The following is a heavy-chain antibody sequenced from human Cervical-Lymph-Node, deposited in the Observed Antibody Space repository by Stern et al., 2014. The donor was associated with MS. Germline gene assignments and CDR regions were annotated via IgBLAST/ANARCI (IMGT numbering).Heavy chain of an antibody. V-gene: IGHV1-18*01. CDR3: ARGEISPYYYDGMDV. D-gene: IGHD2/OR15-2a*01. Sequence: QVQLGQSGAEVKKPGASVKVSCKASGYTFSDYGITWVRQAPGQGLEWMGWINAFNDDTNYAQKFQGRVTMTTDTSTSTAYMEVRTLRSDDTAVYYCARGEISPYYYDGMDVWGQGTTVAVSS. J-gene: IGHJ6*02. CDR1: GYTFSDYG. CDR2: INAFNDDT.